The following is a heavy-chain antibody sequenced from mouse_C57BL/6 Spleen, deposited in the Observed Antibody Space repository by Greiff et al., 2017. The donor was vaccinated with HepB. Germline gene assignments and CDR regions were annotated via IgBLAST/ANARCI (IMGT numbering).Heavy chain of an antibody. D-gene: IGHD1-1*01. V-gene: IGHV5-9*01. CDR3: ARRDNYYGSSYFDY. Sequence: DVMLVESGGGLVKPGGSLKLSCAASGFTFSSYTMSWVRQTPEKRLEWVATISGGGGNTYYPDSVKGRFTISRDNAKNTLYLQMSSLRSEDTALYYCARRDNYYGSSYFDYWGQGTTLTVSS. J-gene: IGHJ2*01. CDR1: GFTFSSYT. CDR2: ISGGGGNT.